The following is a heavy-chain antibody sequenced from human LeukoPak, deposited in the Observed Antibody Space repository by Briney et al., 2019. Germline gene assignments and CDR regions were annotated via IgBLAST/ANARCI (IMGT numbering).Heavy chain of an antibody. D-gene: IGHD3-10*01. CDR1: GFTFSSYA. V-gene: IGHV3-23*01. CDR3: AKQGTMVRGVIAWFDP. CDR2: ISGSGGST. J-gene: IGHJ5*02. Sequence: GGSLRLSCAASGFTFSSYAMSWVRQAPGKGLEWVSAISGSGGSTYYADSVKGRFTTSRDNSKNTLYLQMNSLRAEDTAVYYCAKQGTMVRGVIAWFDPWGQGTLVTVSS.